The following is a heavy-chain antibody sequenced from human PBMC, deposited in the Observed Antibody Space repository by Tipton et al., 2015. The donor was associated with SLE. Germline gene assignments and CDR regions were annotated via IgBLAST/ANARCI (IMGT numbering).Heavy chain of an antibody. Sequence: TLSLTCTVSGGSISSHYWSWIRQPPGKGLEWIGYINHSGSTNYNPSLKSRVTISVDTSKNQFSLKLSSVTAADAAVYYCARVDNWFDPWGQGTLVTVSS. CDR1: GGSISSHY. J-gene: IGHJ5*02. CDR2: INHSGST. V-gene: IGHV4-59*11. CDR3: ARVDNWFDP.